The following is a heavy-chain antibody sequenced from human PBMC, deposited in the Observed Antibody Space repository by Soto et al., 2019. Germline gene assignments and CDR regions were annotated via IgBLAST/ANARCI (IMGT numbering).Heavy chain of an antibody. J-gene: IGHJ6*02. CDR3: ARDLWGYCGTDCYPLDV. CDR1: GCAISGDY. D-gene: IGHD2-21*02. CDR2: MYNTGST. V-gene: IGHV4-59*01. Sequence: SETLSLTCTVSGCAISGDYWSLIRQPPGKGLEWIGYMYNTGSTVYNPSFKSRVTISVDTSKNQFSLKLNSVTAADTAVYYCARDLWGYCGTDCYPLDVWGQGTTVT.